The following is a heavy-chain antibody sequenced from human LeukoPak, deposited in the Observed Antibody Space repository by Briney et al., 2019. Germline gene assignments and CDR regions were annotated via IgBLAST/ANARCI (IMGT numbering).Heavy chain of an antibody. CDR1: GYTFTGYY. J-gene: IGHJ4*02. CDR3: ARGRATVTTRSGDY. CDR2: INPNSGGT. D-gene: IGHD4-17*01. V-gene: IGHV1-2*02. Sequence: ASVKVSCKASGYTFTGYYMHWVRQAPGQGLEWMGWINPNSGGTNYAQKFQGRVTMTRETSISTAYMELSRLRSDDTAVYYCARGRATVTTRSGDYWGQGTLVTVSS.